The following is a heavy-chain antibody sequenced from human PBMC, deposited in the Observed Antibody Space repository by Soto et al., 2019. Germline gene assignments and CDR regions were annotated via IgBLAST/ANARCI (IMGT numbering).Heavy chain of an antibody. CDR2: ISSTTNYI. CDR1: GFTFTRYR. J-gene: IGHJ4*02. V-gene: IGHV3-21*06. CDR3: ARESEDLTSNFDY. Sequence: XGSLRLTCAASGFTFTRYRMNWVRQAPGKGLDWVSSISSTTNYIYYGDSMKGRFTISRDNAKNSLYLEMNSLRAEDTAVYYCARESEDLTSNFDYWGQGTLVTVSS.